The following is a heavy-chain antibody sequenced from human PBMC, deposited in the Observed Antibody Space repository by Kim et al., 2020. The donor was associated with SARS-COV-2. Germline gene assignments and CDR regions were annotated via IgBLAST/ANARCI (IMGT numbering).Heavy chain of an antibody. CDR2: ISGSGGTT. V-gene: IGHV3-23*01. Sequence: GGSLRLSCAASRFTFSTYAMTWVRQAPGKGLEWVSSISGSGGTTYSTDSVKGRFTFSRDNSKNILYLQMNGLRADGTAVYFCAKSVSCGGDCPFPYWYF. CDR3: AKSVSCGGDCPFPYWYF. CDR1: RFTFSTYA. D-gene: IGHD2-21*02. J-gene: IGHJ2*01.